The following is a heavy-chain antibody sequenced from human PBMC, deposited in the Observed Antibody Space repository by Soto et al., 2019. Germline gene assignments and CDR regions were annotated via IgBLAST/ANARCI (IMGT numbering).Heavy chain of an antibody. CDR3: ARESDSNWYGCINS. D-gene: IGHD6-13*01. J-gene: IGHJ5*02. V-gene: IGHV3-7*05. CDR2: IKQDGNEK. CDR1: GFTLNRYW. Sequence: PGGSLRLSCAASGFTLNRYWMTWVRQAPGKGLEWVANIKQDGNEKYYVDSVKGRFTISRDNAENSLYLQMNSLRAEDTAVYYCARESDSNWYGCINSWGQGTLVTVSS.